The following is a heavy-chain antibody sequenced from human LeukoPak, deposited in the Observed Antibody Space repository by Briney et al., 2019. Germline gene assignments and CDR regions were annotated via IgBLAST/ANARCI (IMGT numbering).Heavy chain of an antibody. Sequence: SVTVSCMASGYTFNGYYMHWVRQAPGQGLEWMGWINPNSGGTNYPQKFQGRVTMTRDTSISTAYMELSRLRADDTAVYYCASRGSYYYDSSGYHYAFDIWGQGTMVTVSS. CDR3: ASRGSYYYDSSGYHYAFDI. D-gene: IGHD3-22*01. J-gene: IGHJ3*02. V-gene: IGHV1-2*02. CDR1: GYTFNGYY. CDR2: INPNSGGT.